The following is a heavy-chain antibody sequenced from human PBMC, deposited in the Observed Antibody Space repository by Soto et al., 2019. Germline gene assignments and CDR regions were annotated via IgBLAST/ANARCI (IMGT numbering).Heavy chain of an antibody. V-gene: IGHV1-18*01. J-gene: IGHJ4*02. CDR3: ARAGFSTSWLVLLGTGAHGVDIDF. Sequence: ASVKVSCKASGYTFISYGISWVRQAPGQGLEWMGWISPYNGKTNYAQTFQGRATMTTDRSTSTAYMELRSLRSDDTAVYYCARAGFSTSWLVLLGTGAHGVDIDFWGQGTRVSVAS. CDR2: ISPYNGKT. D-gene: IGHD6-13*01. CDR1: GYTFISYG.